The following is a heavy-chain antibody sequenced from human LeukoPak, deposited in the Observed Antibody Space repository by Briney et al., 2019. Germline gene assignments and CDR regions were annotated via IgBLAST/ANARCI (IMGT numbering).Heavy chain of an antibody. CDR3: AKHGEDDSGYYADFFDH. J-gene: IGHJ4*02. CDR1: GGSINTKTHY. Sequence: PSETLSPTCTVSGGSINTKTHYWACIRQTPGKGLEWIGSVFYNGNTYYNPSLKSRVTISVDTSKNQFSLRLTSVTAADTAVYYCAKHGEDDSGYYADFFDHYGQGTLVTVSS. V-gene: IGHV4-39*01. CDR2: VFYNGNT. D-gene: IGHD3-22*01.